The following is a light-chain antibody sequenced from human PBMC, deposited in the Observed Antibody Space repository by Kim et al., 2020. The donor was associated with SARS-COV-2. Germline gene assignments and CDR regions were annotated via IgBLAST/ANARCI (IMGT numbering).Light chain of an antibody. CDR1: SSDVGASDY. CDR2: EVN. V-gene: IGLV2-8*01. J-gene: IGLJ2*01. Sequence: QSVLTQPPSASGSPGQSVTISCTGTSSDVGASDYVSWYQQHPGKAPKVLIYEVNKRPSGVPDRFSGSKYGNTASLSVSGLQAEDEADYYCAAWDDSLNGPVFGGGTQLTVL. CDR3: AAWDDSLNGPV.